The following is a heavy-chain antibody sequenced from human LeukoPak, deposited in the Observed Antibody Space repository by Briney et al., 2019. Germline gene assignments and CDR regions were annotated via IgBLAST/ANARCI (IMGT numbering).Heavy chain of an antibody. Sequence: SETLSLTCTVSGGSISSSSYYWGWIRQPPGKGLEWIGSIYYSGNTYYKPSLQSRVTISVVTSKNQFSLKTRSVTAADTAVYYCAKMTGSYSYPFDYWGQGTLVTVSS. V-gene: IGHV4-39*01. CDR3: AKMTGSYSYPFDY. CDR2: IYYSGNT. J-gene: IGHJ4*02. CDR1: GGSISSSSYY. D-gene: IGHD1-26*01.